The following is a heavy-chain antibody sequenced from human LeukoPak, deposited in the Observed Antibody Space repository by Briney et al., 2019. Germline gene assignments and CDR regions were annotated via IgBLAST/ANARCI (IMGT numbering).Heavy chain of an antibody. CDR1: GGSFSGYY. J-gene: IGHJ6*03. CDR3: ARGGHRYYYYYYMDV. Sequence: PSETLSLTCAVYGGSFSGYYWSWIRQPPGKGLEWIGEINHSGSTDYNPSLKSRVTISVDTSKNQFSLKLSSVTAADTAVYYCARGGHRYYYYYYMDVWGKGTTVTVSS. V-gene: IGHV4-34*01. CDR2: INHSGST.